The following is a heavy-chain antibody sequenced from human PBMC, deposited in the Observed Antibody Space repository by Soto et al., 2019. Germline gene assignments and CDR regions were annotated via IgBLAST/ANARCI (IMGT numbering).Heavy chain of an antibody. J-gene: IGHJ6*02. CDR1: EFTFSNYG. D-gene: IGHD2-2*01. CDR3: AKEGRGSSTSCSRCYGLDV. CDR2: ISHDGSNQ. Sequence: QVQLVESGGGVVQPGRSLRVSCAASEFTFSNYGMHWVRQAPGEGLYWVAAISHDGSNQYYADSVKGRFTISRDNSKNMLYLEMNSLRGEDTAVYYCAKEGRGSSTSCSRCYGLDVWGQGTTVTVSS. V-gene: IGHV3-30*18.